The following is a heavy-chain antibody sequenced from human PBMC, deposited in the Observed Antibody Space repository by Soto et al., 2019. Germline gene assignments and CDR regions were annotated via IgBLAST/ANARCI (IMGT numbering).Heavy chain of an antibody. CDR2: ISTYSGDT. J-gene: IGHJ5*02. CDR1: GYTFFTYD. CDR3: ARHHGPTTSENWFDP. V-gene: IGHV1-18*01. D-gene: IGHD5-12*01. Sequence: AASVKVSCKASGYTFFTYDISWVRQAPGQGLEWMGWISTYSGDTKYAQKFQGRVTMTTDTSTTTAYLELRSLRSDDTAVYYCARHHGPTTSENWFDPWGQGTLVTVPQ.